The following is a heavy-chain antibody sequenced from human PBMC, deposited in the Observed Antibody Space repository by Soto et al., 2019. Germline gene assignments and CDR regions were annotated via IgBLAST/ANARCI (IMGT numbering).Heavy chain of an antibody. J-gene: IGHJ6*02. D-gene: IGHD5-18*01. CDR3: ARDRVDGYSYYYYYGMDV. CDR2: INPNSGGT. CDR1: GYTFTGYY. V-gene: IGHV1-2*04. Sequence: ASVKVSCKASGYTFTGYYMHWVRQAPGQGLEWMGWINPNSGGTNYAQKFQGWVTMTRDTSISTAYMELSRLRSDDTAVYYCARDRVDGYSYYYYYGMDVWGQGTTVTVSS.